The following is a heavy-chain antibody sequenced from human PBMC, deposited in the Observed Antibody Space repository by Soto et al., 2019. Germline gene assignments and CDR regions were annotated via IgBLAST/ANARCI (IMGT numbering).Heavy chain of an antibody. V-gene: IGHV1-46*01. CDR3: GRVRTRDYWSGYSRVDI. CDR1: GYTFTSYI. J-gene: IGHJ3*02. D-gene: IGHD3-3*01. Sequence: QVLLAQSGAEVKKPGASVKVSCKTSGYTFTSYIIQWVRQAPGQGLEWVGMINPSGGSRNYAQKSDGRDTVTKETSQSTVYMDLSSLRSQDTAVYYCGRVRTRDYWSGYSRVDIWGQGTMVTVSS. CDR2: INPSGGSR.